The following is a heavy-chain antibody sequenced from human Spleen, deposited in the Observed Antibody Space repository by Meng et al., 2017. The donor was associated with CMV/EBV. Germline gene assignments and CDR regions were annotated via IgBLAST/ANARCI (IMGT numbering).Heavy chain of an antibody. V-gene: IGHV3-30*04. CDR3: ARQYCGGDCYSGYYYYYGMDV. J-gene: IGHJ6*02. D-gene: IGHD2-21*01. CDR1: GFTFSSYA. Sequence: SLKISCAASGFTFSSYAMHWVRQAPGKGLEWVAVISYDGSNKYYADYVKGRFTISRDNSKNTLYLQMNSLRAEDTAVYYCARQYCGGDCYSGYYYYYGMDVWGQGTTVTVSS. CDR2: ISYDGSNK.